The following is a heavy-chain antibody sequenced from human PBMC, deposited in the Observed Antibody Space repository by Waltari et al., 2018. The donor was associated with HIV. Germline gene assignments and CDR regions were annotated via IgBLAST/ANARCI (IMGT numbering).Heavy chain of an antibody. J-gene: IGHJ6*02. CDR3: ARVPRGPYGMDV. CDR1: GFTVRSNF. CDR2: IYSGVGT. Sequence: EVQLVESGGGLVQPGGSLRLSCAASGFTVRSNFMSWVRQAPVKGLEWVSVIYSGVGTYYADSVKGRFTISRDNSKNTLYLQMNSLRAEDTAVYYCARVPRGPYGMDVWGQGTTVTVSS. V-gene: IGHV3-66*01.